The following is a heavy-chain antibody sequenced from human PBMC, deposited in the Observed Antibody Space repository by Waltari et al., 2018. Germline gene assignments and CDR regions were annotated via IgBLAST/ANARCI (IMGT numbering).Heavy chain of an antibody. D-gene: IGHD1-26*01. CDR3: ARRAGATTLDY. CDR2: IYYSGST. J-gene: IGHJ4*02. V-gene: IGHV4-39*01. Sequence: QLQLQESGPGLVKPSETLSLTCTVSGGSISSSSYYWGWSRQPPGKGLEWIGSIYYSGSTYYNPSLKSRVTISVDTSKNQFSLKLSSVTAADTAVYYCARRAGATTLDYWGQGTLVTVSS. CDR1: GGSISSSSYY.